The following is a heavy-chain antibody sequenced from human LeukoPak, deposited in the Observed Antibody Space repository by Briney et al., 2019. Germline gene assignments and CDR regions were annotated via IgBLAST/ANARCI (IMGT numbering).Heavy chain of an antibody. CDR3: ARTERLGELSFFSVYYFDY. Sequence: GESLKISCKGSGYSFSNYWIGWVRQMPGKGLEWMGIIYPGDSDTRYSPSFQGPVTISADKSITTAYLQWSSLKASDTAMYYCARTERLGELSFFSVYYFDYWGQGTLVTVSS. CDR2: IYPGDSDT. J-gene: IGHJ4*02. V-gene: IGHV5-51*01. CDR1: GYSFSNYW. D-gene: IGHD3-16*02.